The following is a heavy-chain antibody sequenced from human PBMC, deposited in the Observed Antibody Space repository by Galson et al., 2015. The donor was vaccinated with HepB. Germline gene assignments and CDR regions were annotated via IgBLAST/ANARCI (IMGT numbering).Heavy chain of an antibody. D-gene: IGHD2-2*01. CDR2: IIPIFGTA. V-gene: IGHV1-69*01. Sequence: GGTFSSYAISWVRQAPGQGLEWMGGIIPIFGTANYAQKFQGRVAITADESTSTAYMELSSLRSEDTAVYYCALDHEDCSSTSCYPKYYYYYYMDVWGKGTTVTVSS. CDR3: ALDHEDCSSTSCYPKYYYYYYMDV. CDR1: GGTFSSYA. J-gene: IGHJ6*03.